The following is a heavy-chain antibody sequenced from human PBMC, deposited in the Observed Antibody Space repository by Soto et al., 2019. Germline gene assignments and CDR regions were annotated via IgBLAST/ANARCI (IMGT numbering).Heavy chain of an antibody. CDR3: ARGGREADCSGGSCYSQYYYYYYGMDV. Sequence: PGGSLRLSCAASGFTASSNYMSWVRQAPGKGLEWVSVIYSCGSTYYADSVKGRFTISRDNSKNTLYLQMSSLRSEDTAVYYCARGGREADCSGGSCYSQYYYYYYGMDVWGQGTTVTVSS. V-gene: IGHV3-53*05. CDR1: GFTASSNY. D-gene: IGHD2-15*01. J-gene: IGHJ6*02. CDR2: IYSCGST.